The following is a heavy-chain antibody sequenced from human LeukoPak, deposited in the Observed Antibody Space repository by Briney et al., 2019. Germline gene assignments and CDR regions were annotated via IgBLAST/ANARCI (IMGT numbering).Heavy chain of an antibody. CDR3: ARELNWRYFDY. V-gene: IGHV4-34*01. J-gene: IGHJ4*02. Sequence: PSETLSLTCAVYGESFSDYYWSWIRQPPGKGLEWIGEINHSGSTNYSPSLKSRVTISVDKSKNQFSLKLTSVTAADTAVYYCARELNWRYFDYWGQGTLVTVSS. CDR1: GESFSDYY. D-gene: IGHD1-1*01. CDR2: INHSGST.